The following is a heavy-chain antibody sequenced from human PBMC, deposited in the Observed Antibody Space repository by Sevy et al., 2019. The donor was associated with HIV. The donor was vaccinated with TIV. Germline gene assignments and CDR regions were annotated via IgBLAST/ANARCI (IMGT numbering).Heavy chain of an antibody. J-gene: IGHJ3*02. CDR1: GFTFSSYW. Sequence: GGSLRLSCAASGFTFSSYWMSWVRQAPGKGLEWVANIKQDGSEKYYVDSVKGRFTISRDNAKNSLYLQMNSLRAEDTAVYYCARVSPSSGWYLDAFDIWGQGTMVTVSS. CDR2: IKQDGSEK. D-gene: IGHD6-19*01. CDR3: ARVSPSSGWYLDAFDI. V-gene: IGHV3-7*03.